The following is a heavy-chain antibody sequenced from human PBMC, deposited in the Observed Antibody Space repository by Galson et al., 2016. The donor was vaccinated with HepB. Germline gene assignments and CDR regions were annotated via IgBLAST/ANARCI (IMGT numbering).Heavy chain of an antibody. J-gene: IGHJ4*02. CDR2: ISGYNGQA. CDR1: GGSVGSYG. V-gene: IGHV1-18*01. D-gene: IGHD2-15*01. CDR3: ARDVGFGLDY. Sequence: SVKVSCKASGGSVGSYGVSWVRQAPGQGLEWMGWISGYNGQAIYAQKLQGRVNMTTDASTTTVYMELTSLTSDDTAVYYCARDVGFGLDYWGQGTVVIVSS.